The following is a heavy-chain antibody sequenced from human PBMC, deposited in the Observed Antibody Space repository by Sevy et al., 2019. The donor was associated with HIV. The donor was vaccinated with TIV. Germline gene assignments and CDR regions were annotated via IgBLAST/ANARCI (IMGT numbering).Heavy chain of an antibody. CDR1: GGSLSNYG. J-gene: IGHJ4*02. Sequence: ASVKVSYKASGGSLSNYGMNWVRQAPGQGLEWTGGLIPRFGLTNYAQKFQDRVTITADESTNTVYIEVRRLTSEDTGVYYCASVRPCGGDCYYFDSWDQGTLVTVSS. V-gene: IGHV1-69*13. CDR3: ASVRPCGGDCYYFDS. CDR2: LIPRFGLT. D-gene: IGHD2-21*01.